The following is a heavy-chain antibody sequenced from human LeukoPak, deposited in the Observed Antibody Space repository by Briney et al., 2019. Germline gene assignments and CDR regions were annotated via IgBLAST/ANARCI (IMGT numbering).Heavy chain of an antibody. CDR1: GFTFSSYW. Sequence: PGGSLRLSCAASGFTFSSYWMSWVRQAPGKGLEWVANIKQDGSEKYYVDSVKGRFTISRDNAKNSLYLQMHSLRPEDTAVYYCARENSHHLPYTLDYWGQGTLVTVSS. CDR3: ARENSHHLPYTLDY. J-gene: IGHJ4*02. CDR2: IKQDGSEK. V-gene: IGHV3-7*01. D-gene: IGHD1-14*01.